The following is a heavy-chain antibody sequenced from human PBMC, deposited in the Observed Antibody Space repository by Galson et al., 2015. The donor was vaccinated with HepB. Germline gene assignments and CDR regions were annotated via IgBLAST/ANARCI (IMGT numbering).Heavy chain of an antibody. V-gene: IGHV2-5*02. CDR3: AHQLWFFDY. D-gene: IGHD5-18*01. CDR1: GFSLTSRLVG. J-gene: IGHJ4*02. Sequence: PALVKPTQTLTLTCTFSGFSLTSRLVGVGWIRQSPGKALEWLVFIYWDDDKRYSPSLKSRLTITKDTSKNQVVLTMTNMDPVDTATYYCAHQLWFFDYWGQGTLVTVSS. CDR2: IYWDDDK.